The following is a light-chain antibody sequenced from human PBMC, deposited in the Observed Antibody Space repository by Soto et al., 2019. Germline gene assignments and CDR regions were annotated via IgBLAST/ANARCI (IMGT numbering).Light chain of an antibody. CDR1: QSVITN. CDR3: QQYNKWPRT. CDR2: GAS. Sequence: EILMTQSPSTLPVSLGDRAPLSCRASQSVITNLDWYQQKPGKAPRLLIYGASTRAAIIPARFSGSGSGTEFTLTISSLQSEDFELYYCQQYNKWPRTFGQGTKVDIK. J-gene: IGKJ1*01. V-gene: IGKV3-15*01.